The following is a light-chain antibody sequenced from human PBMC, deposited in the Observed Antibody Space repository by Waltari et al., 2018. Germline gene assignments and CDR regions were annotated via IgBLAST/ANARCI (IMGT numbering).Light chain of an antibody. CDR1: SSDVGGYNY. CDR3: SSYAGSNNLL. CDR2: EAN. J-gene: IGLJ2*01. Sequence: QSALTQPPSASGSPGQSVTISCTGTSSDVGGYNYVSWYQQHPGKAPKVMIYEANKRPSGVPDRFSGSKSGNTASLTVSGLQAEDEADYYCSSYAGSNNLLFGGGTKLTVL. V-gene: IGLV2-8*01.